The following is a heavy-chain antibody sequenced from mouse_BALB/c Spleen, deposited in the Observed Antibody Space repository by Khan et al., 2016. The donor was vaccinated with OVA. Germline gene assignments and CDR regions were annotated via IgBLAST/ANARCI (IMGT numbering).Heavy chain of an antibody. CDR3: ARGNYYGYYFDY. CDR2: ISYSGST. Sequence: VQLKESGPGLVKPSQSLSLTCTVTGYSITNNYAWNWIRQFPGNKLEWMGYISYSGSTNYNPSLKSRISITRDTSKNQFFLQLNSVTTEDTATYYCARGNYYGYYFDYWGQGTILTVSS. J-gene: IGHJ2*01. CDR1: GYSITNNYA. D-gene: IGHD1-1*01. V-gene: IGHV3-2*02.